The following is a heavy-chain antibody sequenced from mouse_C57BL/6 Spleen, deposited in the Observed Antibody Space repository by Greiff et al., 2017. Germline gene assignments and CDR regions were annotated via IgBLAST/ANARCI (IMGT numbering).Heavy chain of an antibody. CDR1: GYTFTDHY. J-gene: IGHJ3*01. CDR2: LYPNNGGN. D-gene: IGHD2-4*01. CDR3: ARGVDYVSFAY. V-gene: IGHV1-34*01. Sequence: EVQLQESGPGLVEPGASGQMSCKASGYTFTDHYMHGVKQSHGKSLEWIGYLYPNNGGNGFTQKFKGNATLTVDKSSSTAYMEHRSLTSEASAVYYCARGVDYVSFAYWRQGSLVTVSA.